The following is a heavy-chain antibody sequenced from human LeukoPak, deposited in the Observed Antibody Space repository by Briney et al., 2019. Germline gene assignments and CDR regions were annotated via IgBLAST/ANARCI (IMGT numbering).Heavy chain of an antibody. J-gene: IGHJ3*02. CDR3: ARDKRDVRGVTPGAFDI. CDR2: ISSSSSYT. V-gene: IGHV3-11*05. Sequence: GGSLRLSCVVSGIPFSDYYMNWIRQAPGKGLEWISYISSSSSYTDYADSVKGRFTISRDNAKNTLYLQMNSLRAEDTAVYYCARDKRDVRGVTPGAFDIWGQGTMATVSS. D-gene: IGHD3-10*02. CDR1: GIPFSDYY.